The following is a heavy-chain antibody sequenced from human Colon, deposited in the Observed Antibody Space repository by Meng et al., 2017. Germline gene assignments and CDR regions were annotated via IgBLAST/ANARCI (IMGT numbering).Heavy chain of an antibody. J-gene: IGHJ5*02. D-gene: IGHD6-19*01. CDR2: IDHFGIS. CDR1: GGSFSGFY. CDR3: AGDSSGYNWLDP. V-gene: IGHV4-34*01. Sequence: VQIHQGGPGLLRPSETLSLTCAVSGGSFSGFYWSWIRQPPGKGLEWIGEIDHFGISNYNSSLKGRLTMSVDTSKNQFSLKLNSVTAADTAVYYCAGDSSGYNWLDPWGQGTLVTVSS.